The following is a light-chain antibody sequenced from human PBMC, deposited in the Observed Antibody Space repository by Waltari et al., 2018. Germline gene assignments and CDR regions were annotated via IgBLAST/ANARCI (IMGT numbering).Light chain of an antibody. CDR3: QQYYGIPLT. J-gene: IGKJ4*01. CDR1: QSVLSTSNNKNY. Sequence: DIVMTQSPDSPAVSLGERATVNCKSSQSVLSTSNNKNYLAWYQQKAGQSPKLLIYWASTRESGVPDRFSGSGSGTDFTLTISSLQAEDVAVYYCQQYYGIPLTFGGGTKVEIK. V-gene: IGKV4-1*01. CDR2: WAS.